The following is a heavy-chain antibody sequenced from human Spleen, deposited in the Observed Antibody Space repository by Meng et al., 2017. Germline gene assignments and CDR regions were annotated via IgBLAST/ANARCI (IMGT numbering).Heavy chain of an antibody. J-gene: IGHJ4*02. CDR2: INPKSGDT. Sequence: QWQLVQSGAEVKKPWASVKVSCKPSGYHFPDYYIHWVRRAPGQGLEWMGRINPKSGDTHYAQKFQARVTMTGDTSISTAYMELSGLRSDDTAMYYCARDEDISAAGKLFGDYWGQGTLVTVSS. CDR1: GYHFPDYY. V-gene: IGHV1-2*06. D-gene: IGHD6-25*01. CDR3: ARDEDISAAGKLFGDY.